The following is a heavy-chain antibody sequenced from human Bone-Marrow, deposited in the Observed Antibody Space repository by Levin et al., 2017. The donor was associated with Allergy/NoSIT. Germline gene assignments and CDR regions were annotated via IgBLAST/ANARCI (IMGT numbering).Heavy chain of an antibody. CDR3: AKDLEVGYCISTSCHTWSEGFVDY. V-gene: IGHV3-30*18. Sequence: GGSLRLSCAASGFTFSSYGMHWVRQAPGKGLEWVAVISYDGSNKYYADSVKGRFTISRDNSKNTLYLQMNSLRAEDTAVYYCAKDLEVGYCISTSCHTWSEGFVDYWGQGTLVTVSS. CDR2: ISYDGSNK. D-gene: IGHD2-2*02. CDR1: GFTFSSYG. J-gene: IGHJ4*02.